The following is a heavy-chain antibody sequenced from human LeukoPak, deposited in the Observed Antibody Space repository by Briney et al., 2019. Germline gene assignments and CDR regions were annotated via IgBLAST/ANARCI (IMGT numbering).Heavy chain of an antibody. CDR1: GFTSSSYS. CDR2: IISSSSYI. D-gene: IGHD1-26*01. V-gene: IGHV3-21*01. Sequence: GGSMRLSCAASGFTSSSYSMNWVSQAPGKGLEWVSSIISSSSYIYYADSVKGRFTISRDNAKNSLYLQMNSLRAEDTAVYYCARAFPYGGRTEDPNYWGQGSLVTVSS. CDR3: ARAFPYGGRTEDPNY. J-gene: IGHJ4*02.